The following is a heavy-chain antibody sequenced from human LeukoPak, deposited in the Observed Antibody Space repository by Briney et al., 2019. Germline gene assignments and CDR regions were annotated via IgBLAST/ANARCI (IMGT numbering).Heavy chain of an antibody. CDR2: INHSGST. CDR1: GGSFSGYY. V-gene: IGHV4-34*01. Sequence: PSETLSLTCAVYGGSFSGYYWSWIRQPSGKGLEWIGEINHSGSTNYNPSLKSRVTISVDTSKNQFSLKLSSVTAADTAVYYCARRITIFGVVTTKRYYFDYWGQGTLVTVSS. CDR3: ARRITIFGVVTTKRYYFDY. J-gene: IGHJ4*02. D-gene: IGHD3-3*01.